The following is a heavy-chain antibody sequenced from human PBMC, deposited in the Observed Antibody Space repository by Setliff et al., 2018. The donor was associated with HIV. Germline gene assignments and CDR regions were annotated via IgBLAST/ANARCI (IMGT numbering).Heavy chain of an antibody. V-gene: IGHV3-11*01. CDR3: AKVRWTANYYFDC. CDR2: ISGSGGVM. CDR1: GFSFSDYF. J-gene: IGHJ4*02. D-gene: IGHD1-7*01. Sequence: GGSLRLSCAVSGFSFSDYFMTWIRQAPGKGLEWVSYISGSGGVMAYADSVKGRFTISRDNSKDTLYLQMNSLRAEDTALYYCAKVRWTANYYFDCWGQGTLVTVSS.